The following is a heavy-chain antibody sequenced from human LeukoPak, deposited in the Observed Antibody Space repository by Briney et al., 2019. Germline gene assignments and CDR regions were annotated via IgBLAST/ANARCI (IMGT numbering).Heavy chain of an antibody. CDR1: GYPFTTWE. D-gene: IGHD1-14*01. CDR2: VHPNSGNT. CDR3: ARGPRNDP. V-gene: IGHV1-8*01. Sequence: ASVKASCKTSGYPFTTWEINWVRQAAGQGLEWMGWVHPNSGNTAYAQMFQGRVTMTRDTSISTAYMELSGLKSDDTAVYFCARGPRNDPWGQGTLVTVSS. J-gene: IGHJ5*02.